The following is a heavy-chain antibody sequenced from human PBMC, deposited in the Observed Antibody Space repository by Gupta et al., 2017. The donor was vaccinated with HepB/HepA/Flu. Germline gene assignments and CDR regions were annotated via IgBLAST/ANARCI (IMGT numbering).Heavy chain of an antibody. CDR1: GFTFSRYW. D-gene: IGHD1-26*01. V-gene: IGHV3-7*01. CDR2: MYQDGSEK. Sequence: EVQLVESGGGLVQPGGSLRLSCATSGFTFSRYWMNWVRQTPEKGLEWVANMYQDGSEKYNVGSVKGRFTISRDNAKNSLYLQMNNLRAEDTAVYYCARGAYSGSHDYWGQGTLVTVSS. J-gene: IGHJ4*02. CDR3: ARGAYSGSHDY.